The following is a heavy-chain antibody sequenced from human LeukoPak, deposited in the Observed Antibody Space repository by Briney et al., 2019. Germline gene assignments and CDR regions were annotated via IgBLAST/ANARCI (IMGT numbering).Heavy chain of an antibody. CDR2: INHSGST. CDR3: ARHRAYCSSTTCYRDWFDP. D-gene: IGHD2-2*01. CDR1: GVSFSGYY. V-gene: IGHV4-34*01. Sequence: SETLSLTCTVYGVSFSGYYWSWIRQPPGKGLEWIGEINHSGSTNYNPSLKSRVTMSVDTSKNQFSLKLSSVTAADTAVYYCARHRAYCSSTTCYRDWFDPWGQGTLVTVSS. J-gene: IGHJ5*02.